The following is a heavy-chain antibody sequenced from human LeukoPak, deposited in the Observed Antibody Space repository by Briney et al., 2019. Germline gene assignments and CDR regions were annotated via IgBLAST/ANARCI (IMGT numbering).Heavy chain of an antibody. J-gene: IGHJ6*03. Sequence: GGSLRLSCAASGFTFRSYNMNWVRQAPGKRPEWVSSISSSSSYIYYADSIKGRFAISRDDAKNSLSLQMNSLRVEDTAIYYCAKGKSGSYYFYMDVWGKGTTVTVSS. CDR2: ISSSSSYI. CDR3: AKGKSGSYYFYMDV. CDR1: GFTFRSYN. V-gene: IGHV3-21*06.